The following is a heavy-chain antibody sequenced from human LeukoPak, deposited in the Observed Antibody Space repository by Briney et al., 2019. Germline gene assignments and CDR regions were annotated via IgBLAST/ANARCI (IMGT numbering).Heavy chain of an antibody. V-gene: IGHV3-7*02. CDR1: GFTFSNHW. CDR2: INQDGSEK. CDR3: ASLYYHDSA. D-gene: IGHD3-22*01. Sequence: PGGSLRLSCAASGFTFSNHWMSWVRQAPGKGLEWVAKINQDGSEKYYVDSVKGRFTISRDNAKNSLYLQMNSLRAEDTAVYYCASLYYHDSAWGQGTLVTVSS. J-gene: IGHJ5*02.